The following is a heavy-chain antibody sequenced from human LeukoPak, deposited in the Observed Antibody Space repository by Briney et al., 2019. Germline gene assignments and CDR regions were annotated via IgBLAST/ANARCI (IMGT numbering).Heavy chain of an antibody. D-gene: IGHD3-10*01. V-gene: IGHV4-4*07. CDR1: GGSISSYY. J-gene: IGHJ6*03. CDR2: IYTSGST. CDR3: ARFSMVRGASSYYYYMDV. Sequence: SETLSLTCTVSGGSISSYYWSWIRQPAGKGLEWIGRIYTSGSTNYNPSLKSRVTMSVDTSKNQFSLKLSSVTAADTAVYYCARFSMVRGASSYYYYMDVWGKGTTVTISS.